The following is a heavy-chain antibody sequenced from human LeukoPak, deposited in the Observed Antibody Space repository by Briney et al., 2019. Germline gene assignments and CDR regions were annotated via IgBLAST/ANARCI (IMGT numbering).Heavy chain of an antibody. CDR3: ARDKGTYYYYYGMDV. J-gene: IGHJ6*02. Sequence: TGGPLRLSCTASGFTFSSYWMSWVRQAPGKGLEWVANIKQDGSEKYYVDSVKGRFTISRDNAKNSLYLQMNSLRAEDTAVYYCARDKGTYYYYYGMDVWGQGTTVTVSS. CDR2: IKQDGSEK. V-gene: IGHV3-7*01. CDR1: GFTFSSYW. D-gene: IGHD3-10*01.